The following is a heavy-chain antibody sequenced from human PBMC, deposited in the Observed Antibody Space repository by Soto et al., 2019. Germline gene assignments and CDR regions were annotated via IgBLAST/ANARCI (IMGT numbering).Heavy chain of an antibody. CDR2: INSDGGSI. J-gene: IGHJ4*02. V-gene: IGHV3-74*01. CDR1: GLTFSSYW. D-gene: IGHD4-17*01. Sequence: EVQLVESGGGLVQPGGSLRLSCAASGLTFSSYWMHWVRQAPGKGLGWVSRINSDGGSISYADSVEGRFTISRDNAKNTLYLQRNSLRAEDTAVYYCALSHTVTTDYWGQGTLVTVSS. CDR3: ALSHTVTTDY.